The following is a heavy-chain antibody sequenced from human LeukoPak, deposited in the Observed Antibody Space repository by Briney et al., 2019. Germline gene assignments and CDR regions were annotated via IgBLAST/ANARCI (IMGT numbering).Heavy chain of an antibody. J-gene: IGHJ4*02. D-gene: IGHD3-10*02. V-gene: IGHV4-59*08. CDR2: IYYSGDT. CDR1: GGSMNNYY. Sequence: SETLSLTCNVSGGSMNNYYWSWIRQPPGRGLEWIGYIYYSGDTNYSPALKSRVTLSVDTSKNQFSLKLGSVTAADTAVYYFARQPHMLGAYYFDYWGQGTLVTVSS. CDR3: ARQPHMLGAYYFDY.